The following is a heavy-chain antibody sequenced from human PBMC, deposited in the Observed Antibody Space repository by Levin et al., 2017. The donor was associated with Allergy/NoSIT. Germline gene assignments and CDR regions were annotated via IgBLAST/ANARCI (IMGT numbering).Heavy chain of an antibody. CDR2: IYYSGTT. D-gene: IGHD3-10*01. Sequence: NPSETLSLTCTVSGGSITSYYWSWIRQPPGKGLEWIGYIYYSGTTNYNPSLRSRVTISVDTSKNQFSLKLTSVTAADTAVYYCARLVGGIGYFDYWGQGALVTVSS. CDR3: ARLVGGIGYFDY. V-gene: IGHV4-59*08. J-gene: IGHJ4*02. CDR1: GGSITSYY.